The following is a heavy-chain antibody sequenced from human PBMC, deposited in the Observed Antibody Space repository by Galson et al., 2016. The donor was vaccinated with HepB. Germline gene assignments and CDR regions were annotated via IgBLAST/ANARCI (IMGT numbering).Heavy chain of an antibody. CDR3: TSMESCSSTSCYGMDV. Sequence: SLRLACAASGFTFSTYTMNWVRQASGKGLEWVGRIRSNANNYATAYAPSVNGRFTISRDDSKNPAYLQMNSLKTEDTAVYYCTSMESCSSTSCYGMDVWGQGTTVTVSS. J-gene: IGHJ6*02. CDR1: GFTFSTYT. CDR2: IRSNANNYAT. V-gene: IGHV3-73*01. D-gene: IGHD2-2*01.